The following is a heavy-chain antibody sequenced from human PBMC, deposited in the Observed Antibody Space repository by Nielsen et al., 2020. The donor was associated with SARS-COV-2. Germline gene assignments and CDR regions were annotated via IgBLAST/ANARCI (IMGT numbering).Heavy chain of an antibody. Sequence: WVRQAPGQGLEWMGIINPSGGSTSYAQKFQGRVTITADESTSTAYMELSSLRSEDTAVYYCARGVHYDILTGYYRDYYYYGMDVWGQGTTVTVSS. D-gene: IGHD3-9*01. V-gene: IGHV1-46*01. CDR3: ARGVHYDILTGYYRDYYYYGMDV. CDR2: INPSGGST. J-gene: IGHJ6*02.